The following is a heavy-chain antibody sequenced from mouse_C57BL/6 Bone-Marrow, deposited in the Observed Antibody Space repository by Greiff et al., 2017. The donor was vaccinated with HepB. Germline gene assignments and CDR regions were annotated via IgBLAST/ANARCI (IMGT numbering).Heavy chain of an antibody. V-gene: IGHV1-82*01. CDR1: GYAFSSSW. CDR3: ARFIYYGNYVYYYAMDY. CDR2: IYPGDGDT. J-gene: IGHJ4*01. Sequence: QVQLKQSGPELVKPGASVKISCKASGYAFSSSWMNWVKQRPGKGLEWIGRIYPGDGDTNYNGKFKGKATLTADKSSSTAYMQLSSLTSEDSAVYFCARFIYYGNYVYYYAMDYWGQGTSVTVSS. D-gene: IGHD2-1*01.